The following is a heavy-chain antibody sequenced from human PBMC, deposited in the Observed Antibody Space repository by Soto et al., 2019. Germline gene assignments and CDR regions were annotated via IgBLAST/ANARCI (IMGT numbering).Heavy chain of an antibody. D-gene: IGHD6-6*01. Sequence: SETLSLTCTVSGGSISSGGYYWSWIRQHPGKGLEWIGYIYYSGSTYYNPSLKSRVTISVDRSTNQFSLRLNFLTAADTAVYYCAREDYTTSSGFDPWGQGTLVTVSS. J-gene: IGHJ5*02. CDR1: GGSISSGGYY. CDR2: IYYSGST. CDR3: AREDYTTSSGFDP. V-gene: IGHV4-31*03.